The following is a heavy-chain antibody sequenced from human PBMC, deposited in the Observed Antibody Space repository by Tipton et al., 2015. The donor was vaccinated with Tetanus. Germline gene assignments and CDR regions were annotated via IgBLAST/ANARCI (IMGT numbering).Heavy chain of an antibody. CDR2: IIPIFGTA. Sequence: QVQLVQSGAEVKKPGSSVKVSCKASGGTFSSYAISWVRQAPGQGLEWMGGIIPIFGTANYAQKFQGRVTITADKSTSTAYMELSSLRSEDTAVYYCARESPPPNSSSWYNYYYYYGMDVWGQGTTVTVSS. CDR3: ARESPPPNSSSWYNYYYYYGMDV. V-gene: IGHV1-69*06. D-gene: IGHD6-13*01. CDR1: GGTFSSYA. J-gene: IGHJ6*02.